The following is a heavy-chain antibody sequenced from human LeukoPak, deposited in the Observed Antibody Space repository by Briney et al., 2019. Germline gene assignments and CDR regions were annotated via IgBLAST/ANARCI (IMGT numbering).Heavy chain of an antibody. CDR2: INTDGSST. J-gene: IGHJ6*02. D-gene: IGHD3-22*01. Sequence: GRSLRLSCAASGFTFSSYAMHWVRQAPGKGLVWVSRINTDGSSTSYADSVKGRFTISRNNAKNTLYLQMNSLRAEDTAVYYCARSHYYDSSGYYYYYYGMDVWGQGTTVTVSS. CDR3: ARSHYYDSSGYYYYYYGMDV. V-gene: IGHV3-74*01. CDR1: GFTFSSYA.